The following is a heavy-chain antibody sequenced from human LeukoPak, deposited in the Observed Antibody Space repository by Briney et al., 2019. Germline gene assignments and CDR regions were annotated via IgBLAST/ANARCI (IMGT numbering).Heavy chain of an antibody. Sequence: SETLSLTCTVSGGSISSYYWSWIRQPPGKGLEWIGYIYYSGSTNYNPSLKSRVTISVDTSKNQFSLKLSSVTAADTAVCYCARGGGSGWTNDAFDIWGQGTMVTVSS. CDR3: ARGGGSGWTNDAFDI. J-gene: IGHJ3*02. D-gene: IGHD6-19*01. CDR2: IYYSGST. CDR1: GGSISSYY. V-gene: IGHV4-59*01.